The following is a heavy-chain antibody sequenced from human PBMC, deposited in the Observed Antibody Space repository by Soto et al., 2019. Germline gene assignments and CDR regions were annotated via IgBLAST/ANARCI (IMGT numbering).Heavy chain of an antibody. CDR2: IYSSGNT. D-gene: IGHD1-1*01. CDR3: AKVQDR. V-gene: IGHV4-39*01. J-gene: IGHJ5*02. CDR1: GDSVSTNSYS. Sequence: SETLSLTCTVSGDSVSTNSYSWGWIRQSPGKGLEWIGTIYSSGNTYYNPSLLSRVTISVDTSKNEFSLRLSSVTAADTAVYYCAKVQDRWGQGTLVTVSS.